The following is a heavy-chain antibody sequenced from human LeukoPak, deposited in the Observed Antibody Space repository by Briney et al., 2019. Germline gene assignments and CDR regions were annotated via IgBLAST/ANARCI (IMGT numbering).Heavy chain of an antibody. D-gene: IGHD6-13*01. CDR3: AREAGLFDY. J-gene: IGHJ4*02. CDR2: ISSSSSTI. Sequence: GGSLRLSCAASGFTFSSYSMNWVRQAPGKGLEWVSYISSSSSTIYYADSVKGRFTISRDNAKNSLYLQMNSLRAEDTAVYYCAREAGLFDYWGQGTLVTVSS. V-gene: IGHV3-48*01. CDR1: GFTFSSYS.